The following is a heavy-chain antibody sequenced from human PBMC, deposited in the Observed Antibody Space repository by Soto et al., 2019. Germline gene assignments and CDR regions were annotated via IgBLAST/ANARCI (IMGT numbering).Heavy chain of an antibody. Sequence: GESLKISSNGSGYSFTSYWISWVRQMPGKGLEWMGRIDPSDSYTNYSPSFPGHVTISADKSISTAYLQWSSLKASDTAMYYCAAVTPYSSSLYRDYGMVVWGRGTTVTVSS. CDR2: IDPSDSYT. J-gene: IGHJ6*02. V-gene: IGHV5-10-1*01. D-gene: IGHD6-13*01. CDR1: GYSFTSYW. CDR3: AAVTPYSSSLYRDYGMVV.